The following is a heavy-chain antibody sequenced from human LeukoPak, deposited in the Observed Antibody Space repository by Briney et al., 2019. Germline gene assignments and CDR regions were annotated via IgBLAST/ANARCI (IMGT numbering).Heavy chain of an antibody. CDR3: ARDLGSYSSGWYMGFDY. D-gene: IGHD6-19*01. CDR1: GFTFNKSW. J-gene: IGHJ4*02. Sequence: GGSLRLSCAASGFTFNKSWMSWVRQAPGKGLEWVANIKQDGSEKYYVDSVKGRFTVSRDNAKNSLYLQMNSLRAEDTAIYYCARDLGSYSSGWYMGFDYWGQGTLVTVSS. V-gene: IGHV3-7*01. CDR2: IKQDGSEK.